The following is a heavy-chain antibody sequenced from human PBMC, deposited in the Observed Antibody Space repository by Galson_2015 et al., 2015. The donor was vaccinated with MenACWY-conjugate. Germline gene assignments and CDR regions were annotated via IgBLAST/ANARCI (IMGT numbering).Heavy chain of an antibody. CDR3: SRAVAGPLDY. CDR2: IDAGNGKT. CDR1: GYIFTNSA. D-gene: IGHD6-19*01. J-gene: IGHJ4*02. V-gene: IGHV1-3*01. Sequence: SVKVSCKASGYIFTNSALHWVRQAPGQRLEWMGWIDAGNGKTKYSQKFQGRVTISRDTFANTAYMELCSLTSEDTAIYFCSRAVAGPLDYWGQGTLVTVSS.